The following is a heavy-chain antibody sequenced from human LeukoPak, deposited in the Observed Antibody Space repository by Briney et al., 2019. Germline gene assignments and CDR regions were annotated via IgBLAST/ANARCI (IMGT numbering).Heavy chain of an antibody. D-gene: IGHD3-22*01. CDR3: ARGYYDSSGYRPPLDY. V-gene: IGHV4-30-4*01. J-gene: IGHJ4*02. CDR2: IYYSGST. CDR1: SGSITGGDYY. Sequence: PSETLSLTCTVSSGSITGGDYYWSWIRQPPGKGLEWIGYIYYSGSTYYNPSLKSRVTISVDTSKNQFSLKLSSVTAADTAVYYCARGYYDSSGYRPPLDYWGQGTLVTVSS.